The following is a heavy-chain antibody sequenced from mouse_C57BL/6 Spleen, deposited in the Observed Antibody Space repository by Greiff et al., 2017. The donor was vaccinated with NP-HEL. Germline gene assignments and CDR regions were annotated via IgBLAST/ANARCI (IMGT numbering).Heavy chain of an antibody. Sequence: ESGPGLVKPSQSLSLTCSVTGYSITSGYYWNWIRQFPGNKLEWMGYISYDGSNNYNPSLKNRISITRDTSKNQFFLKLNSVTTEDTATYYCARWLLRPYYFDYWGQGTTLTVSS. D-gene: IGHD2-3*01. CDR1: GYSITSGYY. V-gene: IGHV3-6*01. CDR2: ISYDGSN. CDR3: ARWLLRPYYFDY. J-gene: IGHJ2*01.